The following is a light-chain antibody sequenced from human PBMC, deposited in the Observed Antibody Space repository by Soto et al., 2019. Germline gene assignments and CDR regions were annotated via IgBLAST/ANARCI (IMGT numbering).Light chain of an antibody. CDR2: DAS. CDR1: QSVDSNY. Sequence: EIVLTRSPDTLSLSPGERATLSCRASQSVDSNYLAWYQQKPGQAPRVLIYDASIRATGIPDRFSGSGSGTDFTLTISRLEPEDSAVYYCQQYDSSPLTFGGGTKVQIK. CDR3: QQYDSSPLT. J-gene: IGKJ4*01. V-gene: IGKV3-20*01.